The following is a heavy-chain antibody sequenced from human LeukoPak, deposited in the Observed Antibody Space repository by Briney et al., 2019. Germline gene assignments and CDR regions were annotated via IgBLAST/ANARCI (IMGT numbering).Heavy chain of an antibody. CDR2: ILHDGSGQ. CDR3: VRASGSFDY. D-gene: IGHD3-10*01. Sequence: PGGSLRLSCAASGFTFSSYAMHWVRQAPGKGLEWVALILHDGSGQYYADSVKGRFTISRDNSKKTLYLQMNSLRVEDTAVYYCVRASGSFDYGGQGTLVTVSS. J-gene: IGHJ4*02. CDR1: GFTFSSYA. V-gene: IGHV3-30*04.